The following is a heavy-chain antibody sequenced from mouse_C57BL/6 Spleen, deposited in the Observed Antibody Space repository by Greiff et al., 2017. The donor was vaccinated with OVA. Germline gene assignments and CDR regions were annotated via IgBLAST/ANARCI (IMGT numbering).Heavy chain of an antibody. CDR1: GFNIKDYY. J-gene: IGHJ3*01. Sequence: EVKLQESGAELVKPGASVKLSCTASGFNIKDYYMHWVKQRTEQGLEWIGRIDPADGDTKYAPKFQGKATITADPPSNTDYMRLSSLASEDTAVYYCDRDGYCLFAYWGQGTLVTVSA. D-gene: IGHD2-3*01. V-gene: IGHV14-2*01. CDR2: IDPADGDT. CDR3: DRDGYCLFAY.